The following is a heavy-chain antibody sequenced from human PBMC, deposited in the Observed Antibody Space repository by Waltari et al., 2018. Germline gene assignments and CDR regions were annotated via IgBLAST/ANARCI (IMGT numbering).Heavy chain of an antibody. Sequence: QVQLVESGGGVVQPGRSLRLSCAASGFTFSSYGMHWVRQAPGKGLEWVAGIGYDGSNRKYTDSVNGRFTISRDNYNNTPYRRMNSQRAEDTAVYYCARDKAAAAALDYWGQGTLVTVSS. V-gene: IGHV3-33*01. CDR1: GFTFSSYG. J-gene: IGHJ4*02. D-gene: IGHD6-13*01. CDR3: ARDKAAAAALDY. CDR2: IGYDGSNR.